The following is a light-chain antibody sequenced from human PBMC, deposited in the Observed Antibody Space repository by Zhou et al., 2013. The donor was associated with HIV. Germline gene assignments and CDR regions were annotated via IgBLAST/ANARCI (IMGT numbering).Light chain of an antibody. Sequence: EVVLTQSPATLSLSPGERATLSCRASQSISSSLAWYQQKPGQAPRLLIYDASNRATGIPARFSGSGSGTDFTLTISRLEPEDFAVYYCQQYGSSPLTFGGGTKVEIK. V-gene: IGKV3-11*01. J-gene: IGKJ4*01. CDR3: QQYGSSPLT. CDR2: DAS. CDR1: QSISSS.